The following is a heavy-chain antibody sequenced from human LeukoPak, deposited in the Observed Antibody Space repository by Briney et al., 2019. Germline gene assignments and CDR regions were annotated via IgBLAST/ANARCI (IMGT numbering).Heavy chain of an antibody. CDR1: GSTFDDYA. Sequence: GGSLRLSCVASGSTFDDYAMHWVRQAPGKGLEWVSGISWNSGSIGYADSVKGRFTISRDNAENSLYLQMNSLRAEDTALYYCAKGNGYSYGSYFDYWGQGTLVTVSS. D-gene: IGHD5-18*01. V-gene: IGHV3-9*01. J-gene: IGHJ4*02. CDR2: ISWNSGSI. CDR3: AKGNGYSYGSYFDY.